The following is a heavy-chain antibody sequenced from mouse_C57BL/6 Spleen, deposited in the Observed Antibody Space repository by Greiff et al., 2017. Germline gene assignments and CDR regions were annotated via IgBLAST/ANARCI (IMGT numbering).Heavy chain of an antibody. D-gene: IGHD2-5*01. V-gene: IGHV1-54*01. CDR1: GYAFTNYL. J-gene: IGHJ4*01. CDR2: INTGSGGT. Sequence: QVQLQQSGAELVRPGTSVKVSCKASGYAFTNYLIEWVKQRPGQGLEWIGVINTGSGGTNYNEQFKGKATLTAEKSSSTAYMQLSSLTSEDSAVXFCARKSNNVYYYAMDYWGQGTTVTVSS. CDR3: ARKSNNVYYYAMDY.